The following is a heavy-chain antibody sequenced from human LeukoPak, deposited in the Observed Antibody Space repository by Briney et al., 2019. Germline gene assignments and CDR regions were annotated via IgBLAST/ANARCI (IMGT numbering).Heavy chain of an antibody. Sequence: GGSLRLSCAAPGFTFSSYGMHWVRQAPGKGLEWVAVISYDGSNKYYADSVKGRFTISRDNSKNTLYLQMNSLRAEDTAVYYCATPLESWDPHDNAAFDYWGQGTLVTVSS. CDR3: ATPLESWDPHDNAAFDY. J-gene: IGHJ4*02. CDR2: ISYDGSNK. CDR1: GFTFSSYG. V-gene: IGHV3-30*03. D-gene: IGHD1-1*01.